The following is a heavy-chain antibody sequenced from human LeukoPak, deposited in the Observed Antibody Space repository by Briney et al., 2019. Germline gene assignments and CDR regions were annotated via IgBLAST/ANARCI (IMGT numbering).Heavy chain of an antibody. Sequence: GGSLRLSCAASGFTVSSNYMSWVRQAPGKGLEWVSVIYSGGSTYYADSVKGRFTIPRDNSKNTLYLQMNSLRAEDTAVYYCASMGLGDDILTGYTDYWGQGTLVTVSS. CDR2: IYSGGST. CDR3: ASMGLGDDILTGYTDY. CDR1: GFTVSSNY. J-gene: IGHJ4*02. V-gene: IGHV3-66*01. D-gene: IGHD3-9*01.